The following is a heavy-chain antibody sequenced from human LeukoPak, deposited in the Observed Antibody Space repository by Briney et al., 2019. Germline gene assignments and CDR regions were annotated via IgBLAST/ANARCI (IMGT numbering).Heavy chain of an antibody. CDR1: GGSISSYY. D-gene: IGHD3-22*01. V-gene: IGHV4-59*08. J-gene: IGHJ1*01. CDR2: IYYSGST. Sequence: PSETLSLTCTVSGGSISSYYWSWIRQPPGKGLEWIGYIYYSGSTNYNPSLKSRVTISVDTSKNQFSLKLSSVTAADTAVYYCARGVSYYDSSGYYNEYFQHWGQGTLVTDSS. CDR3: ARGVSYYDSSGYYNEYFQH.